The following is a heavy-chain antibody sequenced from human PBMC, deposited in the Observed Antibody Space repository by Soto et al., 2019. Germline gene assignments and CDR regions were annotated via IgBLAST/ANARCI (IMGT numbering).Heavy chain of an antibody. V-gene: IGHV4-34*01. D-gene: IGHD6-13*01. Sequence: SETLSLTCAVYGGSFSGYYWSWIRQPPGKRLEWIGEINHSGSTNYNPSLKSRVTISVDTSKNQFSLKLSSVTAADTAVYYCARESLVAAAVVRSQYFQHWGQGTLVTVSS. CDR3: ARESLVAAAVVRSQYFQH. CDR1: GGSFSGYY. J-gene: IGHJ1*01. CDR2: INHSGST.